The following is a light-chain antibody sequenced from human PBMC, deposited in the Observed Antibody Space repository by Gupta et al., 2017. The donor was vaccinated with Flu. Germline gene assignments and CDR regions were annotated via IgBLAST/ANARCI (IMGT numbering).Light chain of an antibody. CDR3: QQYNYWPYT. Sequence: GETATLSCRASQSVISNLTWYQQKPGQAPRLLIYDASTRATGIPARFSGSGSGTEFTLTISSLQSEDFAIYYCQQYNYWPYTFGQGTKLEIK. J-gene: IGKJ2*01. V-gene: IGKV3-15*01. CDR2: DAS. CDR1: QSVISN.